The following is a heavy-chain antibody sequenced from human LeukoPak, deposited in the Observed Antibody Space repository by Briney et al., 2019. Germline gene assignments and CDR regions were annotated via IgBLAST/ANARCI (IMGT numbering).Heavy chain of an antibody. CDR1: GGTFIIYA. Sequence: SVTXSCXASGGTFIIYAISWVRQAPGQGREWMGRIIPILGIANYAQKFQGRVTITADKSTSTAYMELSSLRSEDTAVYYCARVKGVKYSSSWDFPYGMDVWGQGTTVTVS. J-gene: IGHJ6*02. CDR3: ARVKGVKYSSSWDFPYGMDV. V-gene: IGHV1-69*04. CDR2: IIPILGIA. D-gene: IGHD6-13*01.